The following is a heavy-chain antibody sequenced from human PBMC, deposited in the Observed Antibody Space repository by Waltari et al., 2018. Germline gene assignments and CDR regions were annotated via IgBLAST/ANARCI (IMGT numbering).Heavy chain of an antibody. Sequence: QLQLQESGPGLVKPSETLSLTCTVSGGSISSSSSYWGWIRQPPGKGLEWIGSIYYSGSTYYNPSLKSRVTISVDTSKNQFSLKLSSVTAADTAVYYCARRSAAGWFDPWGQGTLVTVSS. CDR1: GGSISSSSSY. CDR3: ARRSAAGWFDP. V-gene: IGHV4-39*01. J-gene: IGHJ5*02. CDR2: IYYSGST. D-gene: IGHD6-13*01.